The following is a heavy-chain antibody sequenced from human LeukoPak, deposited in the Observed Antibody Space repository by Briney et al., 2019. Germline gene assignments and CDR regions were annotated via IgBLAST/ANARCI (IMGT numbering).Heavy chain of an antibody. Sequence: ASVKVSCKASGGTFSSYAISWVRQAPGQGLEWMGGIIPIFGTANYAQKFQGRVTITTDESTSTAYMELSSLRSEDTAVYYCARDGQDCSSTSCYTSWLDPWGQGTLVTVSS. D-gene: IGHD2-2*02. CDR3: ARDGQDCSSTSCYTSWLDP. CDR1: GGTFSSYA. J-gene: IGHJ5*02. CDR2: IIPIFGTA. V-gene: IGHV1-69*05.